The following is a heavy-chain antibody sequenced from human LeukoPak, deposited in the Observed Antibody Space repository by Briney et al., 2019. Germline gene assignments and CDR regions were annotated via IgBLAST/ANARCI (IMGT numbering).Heavy chain of an antibody. CDR1: GYTLTELS. CDR3: ATAAGYY. V-gene: IGHV1-24*01. CDR2: FNPEDGET. J-gene: IGHJ4*02. Sequence: ASVRVPCKVSGYTLTELSMDWVGQAPGKGREWMGGFNPEDGETIYAQRFQGRVTMTEDTSTATAYMELSSLGSEDTAVYYCATAAGYYWGQGTLVTVSS.